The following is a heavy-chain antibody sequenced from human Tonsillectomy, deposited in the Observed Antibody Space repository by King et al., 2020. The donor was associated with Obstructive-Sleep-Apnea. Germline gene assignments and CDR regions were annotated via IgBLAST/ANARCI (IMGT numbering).Heavy chain of an antibody. CDR3: ARHFQWELLTWFDY. J-gene: IGHJ4*02. D-gene: IGHD1-26*01. V-gene: IGHV4-59*08. CDR2: ISYSGST. Sequence: VQLQESGPGLVKPSETLSLTCTVSGGSISSYYWSWIRQPPGKGLEWIGCISYSGSTNYNPSLKSRVTISVDTSKNQFSLKLSSVTAADTAIYYCARHFQWELLTWFDYWGQGTLVTVYS. CDR1: GGSISSYY.